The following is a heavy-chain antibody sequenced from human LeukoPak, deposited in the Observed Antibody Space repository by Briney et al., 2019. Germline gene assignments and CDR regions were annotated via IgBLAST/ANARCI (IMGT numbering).Heavy chain of an antibody. CDR1: GFNFDDYA. V-gene: IGHV3-9*01. D-gene: IGHD6-19*01. CDR3: ARAVAGIDY. J-gene: IGHJ4*02. Sequence: PGGSLRLSCAASGFNFDDYAMHWVRQAPGKGLEWVSGISWNSGRIGYADSVKGRFTISRDNSKNTLYLQMSSLRAEDTAVYYCARAVAGIDYWGQGTLVTVSS. CDR2: ISWNSGRI.